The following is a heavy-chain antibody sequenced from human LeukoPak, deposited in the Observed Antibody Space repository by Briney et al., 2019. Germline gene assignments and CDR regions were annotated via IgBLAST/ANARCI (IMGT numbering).Heavy chain of an antibody. J-gene: IGHJ6*03. D-gene: IGHD2-2*01. V-gene: IGHV1-2*02. CDR3: ARGGSPIFYYYMDV. Sequence: ASVKVSCKTSGYTFTGYYMHWVRQAPGQGLEWMGWIYPNSGDTKYTQKFQGRVTLTRDTSISTTYMELSRLKSDDTAIYYCARGGSPIFYYYMDVWGEGTTVTISS. CDR1: GYTFTGYY. CDR2: IYPNSGDT.